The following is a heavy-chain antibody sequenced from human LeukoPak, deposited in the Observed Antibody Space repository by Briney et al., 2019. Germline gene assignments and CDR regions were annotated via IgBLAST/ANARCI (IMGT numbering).Heavy chain of an antibody. J-gene: IGHJ5*02. Sequence: SETLSLTCTVSGGSISSSSYYWGWIRQPPGKGLEWIGSIYYSGSTYYNPSLKSRVTISVDTSKNQFSLKLSSVTAADTAVYYCARGGCSGGSCYFKANWFDPWGQGTLVTVSS. CDR2: IYYSGST. D-gene: IGHD2-15*01. V-gene: IGHV4-39*01. CDR1: GGSISSSSYY. CDR3: ARGGCSGGSCYFKANWFDP.